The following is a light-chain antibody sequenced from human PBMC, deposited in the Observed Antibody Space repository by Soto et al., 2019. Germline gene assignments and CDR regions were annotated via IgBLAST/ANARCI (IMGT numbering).Light chain of an antibody. J-gene: IGLJ2*01. CDR3: SSYTSSSTRV. CDR1: SSDVGGYNY. V-gene: IGLV2-14*01. Sequence: QSVLTQPASVSGSPGPSITISCTGTSSDVGGYNYVSWYQQHPGKAPKLMIYEVSHRPSGVSNRFSGSKSGNTASLTISGLQAEDEADYYCSSYTSSSTRVFGGGTKLTVL. CDR2: EVS.